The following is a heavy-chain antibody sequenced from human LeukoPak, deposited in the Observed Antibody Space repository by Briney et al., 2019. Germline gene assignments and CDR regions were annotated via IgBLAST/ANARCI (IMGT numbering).Heavy chain of an antibody. V-gene: IGHV3-23*01. CDR3: AKDRKWPGRTDYFDY. CDR1: GFTFSSYA. Sequence: GGSLRLSCAASGFTFSSYAMSGVRQAPGKGLEGVAAISGSGGSTYYADSVKGRFTISRDNSKNTLYLQMNSLRAEDTAVYYCAKDRKWPGRTDYFDYWGQGTLVTVSS. D-gene: IGHD1-1*01. J-gene: IGHJ4*02. CDR2: ISGSGGST.